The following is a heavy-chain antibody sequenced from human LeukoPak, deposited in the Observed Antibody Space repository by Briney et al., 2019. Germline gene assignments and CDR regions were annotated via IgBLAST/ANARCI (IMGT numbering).Heavy chain of an antibody. D-gene: IGHD4-23*01. CDR2: IYYSGST. J-gene: IGHJ1*01. CDR1: GGSISSYY. V-gene: IGHV4-59*08. CDR3: AAYGGQEYFQH. Sequence: SETLSLTCTVSGGSISSYYWSWIRQPPGKGLEWIGYIYYSGSTNYNPSLKSRVTISVDTSKNQFSLKLSSVTAADTTVYYCAAYGGQEYFQHWGQGTLVTVSS.